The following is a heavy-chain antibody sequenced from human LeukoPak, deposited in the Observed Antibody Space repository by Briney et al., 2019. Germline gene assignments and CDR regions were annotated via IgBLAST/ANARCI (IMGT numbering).Heavy chain of an antibody. Sequence: GGSLRLSCAASGFTFSSYAMHWVRLAPGKGLEWVAVISSDGSNKYYADSVKGRFTISRDNAKNTLYLQMNSLRAEDTAVYYCARAFCSGATCHSMDYWGQGTLVTVSS. D-gene: IGHD2-15*01. CDR1: GFTFSSYA. V-gene: IGHV3-30*04. CDR3: ARAFCSGATCHSMDY. CDR2: ISSDGSNK. J-gene: IGHJ4*02.